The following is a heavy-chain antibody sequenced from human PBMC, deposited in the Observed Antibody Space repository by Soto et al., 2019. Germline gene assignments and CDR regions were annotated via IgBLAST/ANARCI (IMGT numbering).Heavy chain of an antibody. J-gene: IGHJ6*02. CDR1: GFTVSGNY. V-gene: IGHV3-53*01. CDR3: ATELIAKYGMDV. CDR2: IYTDDNI. D-gene: IGHD2-21*01. Sequence: EVQLVESGGGLVQPGGSLRLSCAASGFTVSGNYVTWVRQAPGKGLEWVSVIYTDDNIYYADSVMGRFTISRDNSKNTFYLQMNRLRVEDTAVYYCATELIAKYGMDVWGQGTTVTVSS.